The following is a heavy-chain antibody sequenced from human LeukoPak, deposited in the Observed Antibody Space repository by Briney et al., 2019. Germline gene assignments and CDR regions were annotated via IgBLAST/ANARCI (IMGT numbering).Heavy chain of an antibody. CDR2: IYTSGST. CDR3: ARGERRYFDWYNWFDP. D-gene: IGHD3-9*01. Sequence: PSETLSLTCTVSGASVSRGSYYWNWIRQPAGKGLEWIGRIYTSGSTNYNPSLKSRFTISLDTSKNRFSLRLSSVTAADTAVYYCARGERRYFDWYNWFDPWGQGTLVTVSS. J-gene: IGHJ5*02. CDR1: GASVSRGSYY. V-gene: IGHV4-61*10.